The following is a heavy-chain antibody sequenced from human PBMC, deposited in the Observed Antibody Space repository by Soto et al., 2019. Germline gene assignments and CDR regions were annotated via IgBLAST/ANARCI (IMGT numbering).Heavy chain of an antibody. CDR1: GYIFTNYG. J-gene: IGHJ4*02. CDR3: VRGHGGYFDH. CDR2: ISAYNGHT. D-gene: IGHD3-3*01. V-gene: IGHV1-18*01. Sequence: QVQLVQSGPEVKKPGASVKVSCKALGYIFTNYGLSWVRQAPGEGPEWMGWISAYNGHTKYAQKIQDRVTITTDTSTTTAYLELRSLRSDDTAVYYCVRGHGGYFDHWGQGALVSVSS.